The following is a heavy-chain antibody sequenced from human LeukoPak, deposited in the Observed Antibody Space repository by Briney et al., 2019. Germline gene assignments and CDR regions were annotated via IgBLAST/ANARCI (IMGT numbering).Heavy chain of an antibody. CDR2: ISSSSSYI. V-gene: IGHV3-21*01. CDR1: GFTFSSYS. D-gene: IGHD6-13*01. CDR3: ATTLAAAGHSPIY. Sequence: GGSLRLSCAASGFTFSSYSMNWVRQAPGKGLEWVSSISSSSSYIYYADSVKGRFTISRDNAKNSLYLQMNSLRAEDTAVYYCATTLAAAGHSPIYWGQGTLVTVSS. J-gene: IGHJ4*02.